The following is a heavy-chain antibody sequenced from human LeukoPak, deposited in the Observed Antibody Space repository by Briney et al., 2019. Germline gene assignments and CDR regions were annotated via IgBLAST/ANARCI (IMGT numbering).Heavy chain of an antibody. CDR2: ISYDGSNK. Sequence: GGSLRLSCAASGFTFSSYAMHWVRQAPGKGLEWVAVISYDGSNKYYADSVKGRFTISRDNSKNTLYLQMNSLRAEDTAVYYCARDNSAEGYYYYYMDVWGKGTTVTVSS. V-gene: IGHV3-30*04. J-gene: IGHJ6*03. CDR1: GFTFSSYA. CDR3: ARDNSAEGYYYYYMDV.